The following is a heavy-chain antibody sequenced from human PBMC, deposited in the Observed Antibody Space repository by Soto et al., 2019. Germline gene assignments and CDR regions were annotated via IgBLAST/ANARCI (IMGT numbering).Heavy chain of an antibody. CDR3: ARLTIVGATLYYYYGMDV. CDR2: IYHSGST. V-gene: IGHV4-4*02. D-gene: IGHD1-26*01. J-gene: IGHJ6*02. CDR1: GGSISSSNW. Sequence: SETLSLTCAVSGGSISSSNWWSWVRQPPGKGLEWIGEIYHSGSTNYNPSLKSRVTISVDKSKNQFSLKLSSVTAADTAVYYCARLTIVGATLYYYYGMDVWGQGTTVTVSS.